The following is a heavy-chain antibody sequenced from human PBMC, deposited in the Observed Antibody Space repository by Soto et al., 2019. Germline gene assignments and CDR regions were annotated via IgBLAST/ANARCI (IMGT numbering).Heavy chain of an antibody. V-gene: IGHV1-3*01. CDR1: GYTFTSYA. Sequence: ASVKVSCKASGYTFTSYAMHWVRQAPGQRLEWMGWISADNGNTKYAQKLQGRVTITTDTSTSTAYMELRSLRSDDTAVYYCARDGRELLAVPYALDIWGQGTVVTVSS. J-gene: IGHJ3*02. CDR3: ARDGRELLAVPYALDI. CDR2: ISADNGNT. D-gene: IGHD1-26*01.